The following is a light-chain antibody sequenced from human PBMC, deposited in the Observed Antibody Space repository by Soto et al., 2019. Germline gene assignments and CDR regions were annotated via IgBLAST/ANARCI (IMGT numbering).Light chain of an antibody. J-gene: IGKJ5*01. Sequence: EIVLTQSPGTLSLSPGERATLSCRASQSVRSNFLAWYRQKPGQAPRLLIYGASTRATGIPDRFSGSGSGTDFTLTISRLEPEDFAVYYCQQYGTSPLYTFGQGTRLEI. V-gene: IGKV3-20*01. CDR1: QSVRSNF. CDR2: GAS. CDR3: QQYGTSPLYT.